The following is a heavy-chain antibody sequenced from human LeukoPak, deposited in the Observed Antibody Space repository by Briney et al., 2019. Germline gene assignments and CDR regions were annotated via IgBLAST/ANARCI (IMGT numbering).Heavy chain of an antibody. J-gene: IGHJ6*03. CDR3: ARAQVATITPGYYYYYYMDV. D-gene: IGHD5-12*01. V-gene: IGHV1-8*01. CDR2: MNPNSGNT. Sequence: ASVKVSCKASGYTFTSYDINWVRQATGQGLEWMGWMNPNSGNTGYAQKFQGRVTMTRNTSISTAYMELSSLRSEDTAVYYCARAQVATITPGYYYYYYMDVWGKGTTVTISS. CDR1: GYTFTSYD.